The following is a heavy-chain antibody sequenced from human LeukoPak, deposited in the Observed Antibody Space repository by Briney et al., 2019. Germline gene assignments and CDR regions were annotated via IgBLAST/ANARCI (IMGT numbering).Heavy chain of an antibody. V-gene: IGHV3-30*02. CDR1: GFTFSSYD. J-gene: IGHJ4*02. Sequence: PGGSLRLSCAASGFTFSSYDMHWVRQAPGKGLEWVAFIRYDGSNKYYADSVKGRFTISRDNSKNTLYLQMNSLRAEDTAVYYCSEANTYRPLFDYWGQGTLVTVSS. D-gene: IGHD4-11*01. CDR2: IRYDGSNK. CDR3: SEANTYRPLFDY.